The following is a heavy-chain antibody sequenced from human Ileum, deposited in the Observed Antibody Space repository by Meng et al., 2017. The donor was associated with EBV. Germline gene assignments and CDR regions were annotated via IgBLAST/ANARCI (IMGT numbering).Heavy chain of an antibody. CDR2: IYSSGDS. Sequence: QVQLQGSGPGLVQPSESLSLACTVSGASIRTCYGSWLRQPPGKGPELIGYIYSSGDSNYNPSLKSRVTISIDTSKNQFSLMLNSVTAADTAVYYCARGSSYSSGWYPDLWGQGTLVTVSS. CDR3: ARGSSYSSGWYPDL. V-gene: IGHV4-59*01. CDR1: GASIRTCY. J-gene: IGHJ5*02. D-gene: IGHD6-19*01.